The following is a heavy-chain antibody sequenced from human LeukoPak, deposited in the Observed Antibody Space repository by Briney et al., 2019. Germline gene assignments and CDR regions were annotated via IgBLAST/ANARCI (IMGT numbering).Heavy chain of an antibody. CDR2: IYSGGST. J-gene: IGHJ4*02. CDR1: GFTVSSNY. Sequence: TGGSLRLSCAASGFTVSSNYMSWVRQAPGKGLEWVSVIYSGGSTDYADSVKGRFTISRDNSKNTVYLQMNSLRAEDTAVYYCARGDTIMITFGGVRAFDYWGQGTLVTVSS. CDR3: ARGDTIMITFGGVRAFDY. D-gene: IGHD3-16*01. V-gene: IGHV3-53*01.